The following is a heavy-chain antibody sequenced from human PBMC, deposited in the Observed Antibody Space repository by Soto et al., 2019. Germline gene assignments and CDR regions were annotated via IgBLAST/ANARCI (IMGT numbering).Heavy chain of an antibody. CDR2: IIPILGIA. Sequence: QVQLVQSGAEVKKPGSSVKVSCKASGGTFSSYTISWVRQAPGQELEWMGRIIPILGIANYAQKFQGRVTITADKSTSTAYMELSSLRSEDTAVYYCARDSYCGGDCYSPINWFDPWGQGTLVTVSS. D-gene: IGHD2-21*01. V-gene: IGHV1-69*08. CDR1: GGTFSSYT. CDR3: ARDSYCGGDCYSPINWFDP. J-gene: IGHJ5*02.